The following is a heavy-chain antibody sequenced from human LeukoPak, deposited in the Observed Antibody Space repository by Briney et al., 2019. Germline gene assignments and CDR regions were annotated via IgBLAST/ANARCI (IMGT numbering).Heavy chain of an antibody. V-gene: IGHV1-2*02. J-gene: IGHJ6*03. CDR1: GYTFTGYY. Sequence: GASVKVSCKASGYTFTGYYLHWVRQAPGQGLEWIGWINPNRGATKYAQKFQARVTMTRDTSISTVYMELSSLRSDDTAVYYCARDPSTYYYMDVWGKGTTVTISS. CDR3: ARDPSTYYYMDV. CDR2: INPNRGAT.